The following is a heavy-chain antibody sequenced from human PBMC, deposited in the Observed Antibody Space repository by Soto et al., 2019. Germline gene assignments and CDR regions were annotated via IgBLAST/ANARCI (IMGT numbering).Heavy chain of an antibody. V-gene: IGHV3-30*18. Sequence: QVQLVESGGGVVQPGRSLRLSCEASGFTFSSYGMHWVRQAPGKGLEWVAVISYDGSNKYYADSVKGRFTISRDNSKNTLYLQMNSLRAEDTAVYYCAKVASGSYQGEFDYWGQGTLVTVSS. J-gene: IGHJ4*02. CDR1: GFTFSSYG. CDR3: AKVASGSYQGEFDY. D-gene: IGHD1-26*01. CDR2: ISYDGSNK.